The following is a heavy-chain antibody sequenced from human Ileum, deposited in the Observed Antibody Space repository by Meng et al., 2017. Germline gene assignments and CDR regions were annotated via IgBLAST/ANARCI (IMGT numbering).Heavy chain of an antibody. CDR3: ARDRYSAALILYYYGMDV. J-gene: IGHJ6*02. Sequence: GGSLRLSCAASGFSISNFEMNWVRQAPGKGLEWISYITKNADTIYYADSVKGRFTISRDNAKNSLYLQMNSLRAEDTAVYYCARDRYSAALILYYYGMDVWGQGNTVNGYS. CDR1: GFSISNFE. D-gene: IGHD2-21*01. CDR2: ITKNADTI. V-gene: IGHV3-48*03.